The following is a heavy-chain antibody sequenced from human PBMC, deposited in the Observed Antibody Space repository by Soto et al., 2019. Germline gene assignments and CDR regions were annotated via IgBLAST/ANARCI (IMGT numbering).Heavy chain of an antibody. J-gene: IGHJ3*01. V-gene: IGHV3-23*01. CDR1: GFTFSSHG. Sequence: PGGSLRLSCAASGFTFSSHGMSWFRQVPGKGLEWIAGLSRGGGTTYYADSVKGRFTISRDNSKNILDLIMNSLKVEDTALYYCAKDGQFRTDGFDVWGQGTMVTVSS. CDR2: LSRGGGTT. CDR3: AKDGQFRTDGFDV. D-gene: IGHD1-1*01.